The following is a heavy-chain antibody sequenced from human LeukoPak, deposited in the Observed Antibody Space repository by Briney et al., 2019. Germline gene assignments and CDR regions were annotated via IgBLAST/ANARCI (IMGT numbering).Heavy chain of an antibody. CDR3: ARDRGAYSGYDLHFDY. CDR2: INPNSGGT. Sequence: ASVKVSCKASGYTFTSYGISWVRQTPGQGLEWMGWINPNSGGTNYAQKFQGRVTMTRDTSISTAYMELSRLRSDDTAVYYCARDRGAYSGYDLHFDYWGQGTLVTVSS. J-gene: IGHJ4*02. CDR1: GYTFTSYG. D-gene: IGHD5-12*01. V-gene: IGHV1-2*02.